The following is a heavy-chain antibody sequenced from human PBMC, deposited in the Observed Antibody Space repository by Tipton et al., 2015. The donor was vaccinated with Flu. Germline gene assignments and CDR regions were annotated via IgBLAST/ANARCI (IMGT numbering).Heavy chain of an antibody. Sequence: QLVQSGAEVKKPGASVKVSCKASGYTFSNYDISWVRQATGQGLEWMGWMDPDSGNTGYAQKFQGRLTITRDTAISTAYMELSSLRSEDTAVYYCARVPRRGTYCDYWGQGTLVTVSS. CDR3: ARVPRRGTYCDY. CDR2: MDPDSGNT. CDR1: GYTFSNYD. J-gene: IGHJ4*02. V-gene: IGHV1-8*03. D-gene: IGHD1-26*01.